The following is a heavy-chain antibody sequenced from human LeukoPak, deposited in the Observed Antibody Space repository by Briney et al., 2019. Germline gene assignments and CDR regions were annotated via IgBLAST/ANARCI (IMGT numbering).Heavy chain of an antibody. V-gene: IGHV4-34*01. CDR2: INNSGST. D-gene: IGHD6-6*01. Sequence: DTLSLTCAVYGGSFSGYYWSWIRQPPGKGLEWIGEINNSGSTNYNTSIKSRVTISVDTSKNQFSLKLSSVTAADTAVYYCARGQWSTIAARRGATGFPPFYYWGQGALVTVSS. J-gene: IGHJ4*02. CDR1: GGSFSGYY. CDR3: ARGQWSTIAARRGATGFPPFYY.